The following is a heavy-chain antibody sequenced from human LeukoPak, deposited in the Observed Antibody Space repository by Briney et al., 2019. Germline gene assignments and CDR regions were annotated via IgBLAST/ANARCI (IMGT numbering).Heavy chain of an antibody. J-gene: IGHJ1*01. CDR1: GYTFTANY. D-gene: IGHD3-22*01. V-gene: IGHV1-2*02. Sequence: ASVTVSCEASGYTFTANYVHWVRQAPGQGLEWMGFVYPKSGGTNYAQKFQGRVTMTTDTSISTVYMELSSLTSDDTAVYYCARENYYYDRWGQGTLVTVSS. CDR2: VYPKSGGT. CDR3: ARENYYYDR.